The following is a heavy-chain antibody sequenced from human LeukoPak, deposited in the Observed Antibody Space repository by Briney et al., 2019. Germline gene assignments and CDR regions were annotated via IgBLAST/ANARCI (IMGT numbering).Heavy chain of an antibody. J-gene: IGHJ4*02. CDR3: ARDWAIVGATH. Sequence: PGRSLRLSCAASGFTFSSYGMHWVRQAPGKGLEWVAVISYDGSNKYYADSVKGRFTISRDNSKNTLYLQMNSLRADDTAVYYCARDWAIVGATHWGQGTLVTVSS. D-gene: IGHD1-26*01. CDR2: ISYDGSNK. CDR1: GFTFSSYG. V-gene: IGHV3-30*03.